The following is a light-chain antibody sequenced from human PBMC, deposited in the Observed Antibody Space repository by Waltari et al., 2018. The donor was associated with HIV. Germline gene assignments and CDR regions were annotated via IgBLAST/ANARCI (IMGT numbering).Light chain of an antibody. J-gene: IGKJ1*01. V-gene: IGKV3-15*01. Sequence: EIVLTQSPGSLSVSPGERATLSCRASQSVGNSLAWYQHKPGQAPRRLIYGASTRAAGIPPRFSGSGSGTQFTLTISRLQSEDFAVYYCQHYDNWPLWTFGQGTKVEIK. CDR2: GAS. CDR3: QHYDNWPLWT. CDR1: QSVGNS.